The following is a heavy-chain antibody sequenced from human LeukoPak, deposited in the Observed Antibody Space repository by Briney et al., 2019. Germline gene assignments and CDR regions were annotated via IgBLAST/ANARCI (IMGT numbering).Heavy chain of an antibody. CDR2: IYQSGST. V-gene: IGHV4-4*02. Sequence: SGTLSLTCSVSGGSISSSNWWSWVRQPPGKGLEWIGEIYQSGSTNYNPTLKSRVTMSVDKSRNQFSLSLTSVTAADTAMYYCARGEQYGSGTVQFDYWGQGTLVTVSS. CDR3: ARGEQYGSGTVQFDY. J-gene: IGHJ4*02. CDR1: GGSISSSNW. D-gene: IGHD3-10*01.